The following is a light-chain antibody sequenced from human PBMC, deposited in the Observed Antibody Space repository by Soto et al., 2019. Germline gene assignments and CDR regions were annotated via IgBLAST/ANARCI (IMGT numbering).Light chain of an antibody. V-gene: IGLV2-14*01. CDR3: SSYTSSSTYV. CDR2: DVS. CDR1: SSDVGGYNY. Sequence: SALTQPASVSGSPGQSITISCTGTSSDVGGYNYVSWYQQHPSKAPKLMIYDVSNRPSGVSNRFSGSKSGNTASLTISGLQAEDEADYYCSSYTSSSTYVFGTGTKLTVL. J-gene: IGLJ1*01.